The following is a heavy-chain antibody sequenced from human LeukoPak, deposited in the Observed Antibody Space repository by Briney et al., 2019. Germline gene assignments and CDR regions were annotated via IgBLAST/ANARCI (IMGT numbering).Heavy chain of an antibody. D-gene: IGHD1-7*01. J-gene: IGHJ4*02. CDR1: GFTFSSYG. CDR3: ARDANYYFDY. Sequence: PGGSLRLSCEASGFTFSSYGMHWVRQAPGKGLEWVALIWSDGSKKNYGDSVKGRFTISRDSSNNTLYLQMNSLRAEDTAVYYCARDANYYFDYWGQGTLVTVSS. CDR2: IWSDGSKK. V-gene: IGHV3-33*01.